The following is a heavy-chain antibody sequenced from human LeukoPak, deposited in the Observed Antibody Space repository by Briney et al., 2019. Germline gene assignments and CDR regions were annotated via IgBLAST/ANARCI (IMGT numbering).Heavy chain of an antibody. V-gene: IGHV5-51*01. CDR2: IYPGDSDT. CDR1: GYSFTSYW. J-gene: IGHJ4*02. D-gene: IGHD2-15*01. CDR3: ALPHCSGGSCSYYFDY. Sequence: GESLKISCKGSGYSFTSYWIGWVRQMPGKGLEWMGIIYPGDSDTRYSPSFQGQVTMSADKSISTAYLQWSSLKASDTAMYCCALPHCSGGSCSYYFDYWGQGTLVTVSS.